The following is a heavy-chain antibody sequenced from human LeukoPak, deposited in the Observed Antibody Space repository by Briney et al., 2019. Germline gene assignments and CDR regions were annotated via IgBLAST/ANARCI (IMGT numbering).Heavy chain of an antibody. CDR1: GGSFRSYY. Sequence: PSETLSLTCTVSGGSFRSYYWTWTRQTPGKGLEWIGHIYYSGNPTYNPSLKSRFTISVDPSKNQVALKVRSVTTEDTAVYYCASQRGYAYGFDSWGQGTRVAVSP. CDR3: ASQRGYAYGFDS. D-gene: IGHD5-18*01. J-gene: IGHJ4*02. CDR2: IYYSGNP. V-gene: IGHV4-59*08.